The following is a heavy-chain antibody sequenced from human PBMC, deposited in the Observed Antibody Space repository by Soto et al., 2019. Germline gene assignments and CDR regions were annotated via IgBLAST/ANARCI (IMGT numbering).Heavy chain of an antibody. J-gene: IGHJ5*02. CDR1: GGSISSGGYY. Sequence: SETLSLTCTVSGGSISSGGYYWSWIRQHPGKGLEWIGYIYYSGSTYYNPSLKSRVTISVDTSKNQFSLKLSSVTAADTAVYYCARALRFLEWLPSLWFDPWGQGTLVTVSS. CDR3: ARALRFLEWLPSLWFDP. V-gene: IGHV4-31*03. CDR2: IYYSGST. D-gene: IGHD3-3*01.